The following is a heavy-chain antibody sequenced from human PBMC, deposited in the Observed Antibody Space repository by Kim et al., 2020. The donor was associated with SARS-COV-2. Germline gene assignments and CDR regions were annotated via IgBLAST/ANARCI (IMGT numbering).Heavy chain of an antibody. CDR2: IDTNTGNP. CDR1: GCPFASCG. Sequence: ASVKVSCKASGCPFASCGMNWVRQAPGQGLEWVGWIDTNTGNPMFGQGFSGRFVFPLDTSVSTTYLQITSLKAEDTAVYYCAKGGMDVWGQGTTVTVSS. CDR3: AKGGMDV. V-gene: IGHV7-4-1*02. J-gene: IGHJ6*02.